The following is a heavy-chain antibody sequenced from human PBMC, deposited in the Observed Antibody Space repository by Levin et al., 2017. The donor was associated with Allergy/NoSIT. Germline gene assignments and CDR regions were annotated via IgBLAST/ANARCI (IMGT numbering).Heavy chain of an antibody. D-gene: IGHD5-12*01. CDR3: ARDQGGYDSTGVLYY. V-gene: IGHV4-38-2*02. Sequence: SETLSLTCAVSGYSISSGYYWGWIRQPPGKGLEWIGSIYHSGSTYYNPSLKSRVTISVDTSKNQFSLKLSSVTAADTAVYYCARDQGGYDSTGVLYYWGQGTLVTVSS. J-gene: IGHJ4*02. CDR1: GYSISSGYY. CDR2: IYHSGST.